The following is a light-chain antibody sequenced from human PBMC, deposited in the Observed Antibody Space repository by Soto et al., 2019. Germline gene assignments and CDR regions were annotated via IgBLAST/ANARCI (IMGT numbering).Light chain of an antibody. CDR2: DVS. CDR3: SSYTSSSTPLV. V-gene: IGLV2-14*01. CDR1: SSDVGGYNY. J-gene: IGLJ2*01. Sequence: QSALTQPASVSGSPGQSITISCTGTSSDVGGYNYVSWYQQHPGKAPKLMIYDVSNWPSGVSNRFSGSKSGNTASLTISGLQAEDEADYYCSSYTSSSTPLVFGGGTKLTVL.